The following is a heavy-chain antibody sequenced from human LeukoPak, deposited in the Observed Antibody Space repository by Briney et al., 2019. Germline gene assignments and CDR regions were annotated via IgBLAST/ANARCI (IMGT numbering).Heavy chain of an antibody. CDR2: ISAGGGST. J-gene: IGHJ4*02. D-gene: IGHD3-22*01. CDR3: AKDRLSGYYSNFDY. CDR1: GFTFSSYA. V-gene: IGHV3-23*01. Sequence: GGSLRLSCAASGFTFSSYAMTWVRQVPGKGLEWVSTISAGGGSTDYADSVKGRFTISRENSQNTLYLQMNTLRAEDTAVYYCAKDRLSGYYSNFDYWGQGTLVTVSS.